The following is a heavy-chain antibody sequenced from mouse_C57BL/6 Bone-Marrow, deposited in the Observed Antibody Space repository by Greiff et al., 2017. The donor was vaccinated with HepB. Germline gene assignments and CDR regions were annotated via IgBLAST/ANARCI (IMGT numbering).Heavy chain of an antibody. CDR3: TTLGGYYVDY. CDR1: GYTFTDYE. D-gene: IGHD3-3*01. V-gene: IGHV1-15*01. CDR2: IDPETGGT. J-gene: IGHJ2*01. Sequence: QVQLQQSGAELVRPGASVTLSCKASGYTFTDYEMHWVKQTPVHGLEWIGAIDPETGGTAYNQKFKGKAILTADKSSSTAYMELRSLTSEDSAVYYCTTLGGYYVDYWGQGTTLTVSS.